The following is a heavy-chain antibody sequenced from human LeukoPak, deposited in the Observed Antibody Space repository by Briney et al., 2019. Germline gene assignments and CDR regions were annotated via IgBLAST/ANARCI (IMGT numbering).Heavy chain of an antibody. V-gene: IGHV3-53*01. D-gene: IGHD5-18*01. CDR2: IYSGGST. Sequence: GGSLRLSCAASGFTVSSNYMSWVRQAPGKGLEWVSVIYSGGSTYYADSVKGRFTISRDNSKNTLYLQMNSLRAEDTAVYYCARDRPSSRRYSYEDAFDIWGQGTMVTVSS. J-gene: IGHJ3*02. CDR1: GFTVSSNY. CDR3: ARDRPSSRRYSYEDAFDI.